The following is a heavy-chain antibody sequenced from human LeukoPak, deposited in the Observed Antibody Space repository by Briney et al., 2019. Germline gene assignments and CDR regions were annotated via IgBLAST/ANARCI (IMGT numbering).Heavy chain of an antibody. Sequence: GGSLRLSCAASGFTFSSYWMHWVRQAPGKGLVWVSRIKSDGSTRYADSVKGRFTISRDNAKNTVSLQMNSLRAEDTGVYYRARAPSEIGGYYPEYFRHWGQSTLVTVSP. CDR3: ARAPSEIGGYYPEYFRH. V-gene: IGHV3-74*01. CDR1: GFTFSSYW. D-gene: IGHD3-22*01. CDR2: IKSDGST. J-gene: IGHJ1*01.